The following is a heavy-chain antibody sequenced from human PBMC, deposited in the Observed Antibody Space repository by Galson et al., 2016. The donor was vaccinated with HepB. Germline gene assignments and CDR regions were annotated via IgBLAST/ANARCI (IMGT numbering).Heavy chain of an antibody. J-gene: IGHJ6*02. D-gene: IGHD3-3*01. V-gene: IGHV3-7*03. CDR2: INQDGSEN. Sequence: SLRLSCAASGFTSSSYWMSWVRQPPGKGLEWVAMINQDGSENYYVDSVKGRFTISRDNAKNSLFLQMNSLSAEDTAIYYCAKVGPPPEWYPSHWGGMDVWGQGTTVTVSS. CDR1: GFTSSSYW. CDR3: AKVGPPPEWYPSHWGGMDV.